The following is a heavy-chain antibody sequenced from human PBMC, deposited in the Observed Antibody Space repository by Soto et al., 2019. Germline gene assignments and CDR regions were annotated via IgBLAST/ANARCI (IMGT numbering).Heavy chain of an antibody. V-gene: IGHV4-30-4*01. J-gene: IGHJ4*02. Sequence: PSETLSLTCTVPGGSVSSGDYYWSWIRQPPGKGLEWIGYIYYSGSTYYNPSLKSRVTISVDTSKNQFSLKLSSLTAADTAVYYCARDRGGYYDSSGYYYFDYWGQGTLVTVSS. D-gene: IGHD3-22*01. CDR3: ARDRGGYYDSSGYYYFDY. CDR2: IYYSGST. CDR1: GGSVSSGDYY.